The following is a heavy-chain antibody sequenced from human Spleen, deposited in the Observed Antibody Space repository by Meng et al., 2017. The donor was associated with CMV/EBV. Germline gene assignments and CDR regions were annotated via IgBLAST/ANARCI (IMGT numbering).Heavy chain of an antibody. CDR2: IYYSGST. CDR3: AGGIYDSRVSYFDN. CDR1: GGSISSGGYY. V-gene: IGHV4-31*02. Sequence: SGGSISSGGYYWSWIRQHTGKGLEWIGYIYYSGSTYYNPSLKSRVTISLDTSKNQFSLKLSSVTAADTAVYYCAGGIYDSRVSYFDNWGQGTLVTVSS. J-gene: IGHJ4*02. D-gene: IGHD3-22*01.